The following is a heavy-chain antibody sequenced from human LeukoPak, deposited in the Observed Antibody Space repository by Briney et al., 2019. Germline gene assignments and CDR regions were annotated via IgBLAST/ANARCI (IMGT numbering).Heavy chain of an antibody. CDR2: INQDGSEK. CDR1: GFTFTAYW. J-gene: IGHJ1*01. D-gene: IGHD3-22*01. CDR3: ATYSSLNRREFQY. V-gene: IGHV3-7*01. Sequence: GGSLRLSCAASGFTFTAYWMSWVREAPGKVLEWVANINQDGSEKYYVDSVKGRFTISRDNAKNSLYLQMNSLRAEDTAVYYCATYSSLNRREFQYWGQGTLLTASS.